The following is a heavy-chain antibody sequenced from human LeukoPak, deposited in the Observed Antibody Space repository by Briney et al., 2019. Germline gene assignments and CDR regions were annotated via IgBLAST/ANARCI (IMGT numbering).Heavy chain of an antibody. CDR3: AKDGGLWVSAHWGDS. CDR1: GFTFRSHA. V-gene: IGHV3-23*01. D-gene: IGHD7-27*01. J-gene: IGHJ4*02. Sequence: GGSLRLSCVGSGFTFRSHAMSWVRQAPGKGLEWVSTITTSDGNTYYADSVKGRFTVSRDNSKNTLFLQMNSLRAEDTAVYYCAKDGGLWVSAHWGDSWGRGTLVTISS. CDR2: ITTSDGNT.